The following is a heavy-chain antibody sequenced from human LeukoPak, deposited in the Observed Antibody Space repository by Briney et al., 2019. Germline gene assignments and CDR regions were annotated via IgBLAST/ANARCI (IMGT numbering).Heavy chain of an antibody. CDR1: GFSSSTYG. V-gene: IGHV3-33*01. D-gene: IGHD3-9*01. CDR3: LTAAGYYIDY. CDR2: IWYDGSNA. J-gene: IGHJ4*02. Sequence: PGRSLRLSCAASGFSSSTYGMHWVRQAPGKGLEWVAVIWYDGSNAYYADSVKGRFTISRDNSKNTLYLQMNSLRAEDTAVYYCLTAAGYYIDYWGQGTLVTVTS.